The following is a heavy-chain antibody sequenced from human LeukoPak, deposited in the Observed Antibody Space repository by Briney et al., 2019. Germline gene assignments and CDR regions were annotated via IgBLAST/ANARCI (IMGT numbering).Heavy chain of an antibody. Sequence: ASVKVSCKASGYTFTSYDINWVRQDTGQGLEWMGWMNPNSGNTGYAQKFQGRVTMTRNTSISTAYMELSSLRSEDTAVYYCARGQKPGSYRYTLFDYWGQGTLVTVSS. CDR3: ARGQKPGSYRYTLFDY. V-gene: IGHV1-8*01. CDR2: MNPNSGNT. CDR1: GYTFTSYD. D-gene: IGHD3-16*02. J-gene: IGHJ4*02.